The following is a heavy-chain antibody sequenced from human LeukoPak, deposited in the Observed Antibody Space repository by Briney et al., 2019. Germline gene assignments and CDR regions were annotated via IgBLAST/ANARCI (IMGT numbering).Heavy chain of an antibody. CDR1: GGSISSGDYY. V-gene: IGHV4-30-4*08. J-gene: IGHJ4*02. CDR2: IYYSGST. CDR3: ASSLYSNYPFDY. Sequence: SLTLSLTCTVSGGSISSGDYYWSWIRQPPGKGLEWIGYIYYSGSTYYNPSLKSRVTISVETPKNQLSLKLSSVTAADTAVYYCASSLYSNYPFDYWGQGTLVTVSS. D-gene: IGHD4-11*01.